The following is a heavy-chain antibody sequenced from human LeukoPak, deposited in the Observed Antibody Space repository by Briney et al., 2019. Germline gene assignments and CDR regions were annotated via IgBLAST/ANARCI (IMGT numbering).Heavy chain of an antibody. D-gene: IGHD2/OR15-2a*01. Sequence: GGSLRLSCAASGFTFSSYSMNWVRQAPGKGLEWVSYISSSSSTIYYADSVKGRFTISRDNAKNSLYLQMNSLRAEDTAVYYCTFTEKGDYYYYYYMDVWGKGTTVTVSS. CDR2: ISSSSSTI. CDR1: GFTFSSYS. V-gene: IGHV3-48*01. J-gene: IGHJ6*03. CDR3: TFTEKGDYYYYYYMDV.